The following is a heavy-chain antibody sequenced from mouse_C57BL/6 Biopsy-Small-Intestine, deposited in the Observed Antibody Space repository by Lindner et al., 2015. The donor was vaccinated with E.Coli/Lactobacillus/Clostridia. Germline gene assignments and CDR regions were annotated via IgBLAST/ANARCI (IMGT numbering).Heavy chain of an antibody. CDR3: ARAFAN. CDR1: GFNIKDYY. J-gene: IGHJ3*01. Sequence: VQLQESGAELVKPGASVKLSCTASGFNIKDYYMHWVKQRTEQGLEWIGRIDPEDDETQYAPKFQDKATITADTSSNTAFLQFGSLTSEDTAVYYCARAFANWGQGTLVTVSA. V-gene: IGHV14-2*01. CDR2: IDPEDDET.